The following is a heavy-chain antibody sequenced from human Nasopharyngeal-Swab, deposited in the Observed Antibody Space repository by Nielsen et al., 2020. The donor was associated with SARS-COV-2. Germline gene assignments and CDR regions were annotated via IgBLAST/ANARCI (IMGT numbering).Heavy chain of an antibody. Sequence: SDTLSLTCTVSGGSISSGGYYWSWIRQHPGKGLEWIGYIYYSGSTYYNPSLKSRVTISVDTSKNQFSLKLSSVTAADTAVYYCARGQTIFGVVTGPFDYWGQGTLVTVSS. J-gene: IGHJ4*02. D-gene: IGHD3-3*01. V-gene: IGHV4-31*03. CDR2: IYYSGST. CDR3: ARGQTIFGVVTGPFDY. CDR1: GGSISSGGYY.